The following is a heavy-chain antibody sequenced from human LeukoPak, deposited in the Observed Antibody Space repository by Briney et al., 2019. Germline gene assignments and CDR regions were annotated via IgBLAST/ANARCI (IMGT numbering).Heavy chain of an antibody. CDR2: ISWASGSI. Sequence: GGSLRLSCAASGFTFDDYAMHWVRQAPGKGLEWVSGISWASGSIGYADSVKGRFTISRDNAKNSLYLQMNSLRAEDTAVYYCARVSSGYGPTDYWGQGTLVTVSS. CDR3: ARVSSGYGPTDY. D-gene: IGHD5-12*01. CDR1: GFTFDDYA. J-gene: IGHJ4*02. V-gene: IGHV3-9*01.